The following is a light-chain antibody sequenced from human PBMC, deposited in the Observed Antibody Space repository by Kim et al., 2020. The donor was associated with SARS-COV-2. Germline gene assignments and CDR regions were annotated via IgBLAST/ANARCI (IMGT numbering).Light chain of an antibody. Sequence: SASVGDRVTITCRASQSISSYLNWYQQKPGKAPKLLIYAASSLQSGVPSRFSGSGSGTDFTLTNSSLQPEDFATYYCQQSYSTPYTFGQGTKLEI. J-gene: IGKJ2*01. CDR3: QQSYSTPYT. CDR2: AAS. CDR1: QSISSY. V-gene: IGKV1-39*01.